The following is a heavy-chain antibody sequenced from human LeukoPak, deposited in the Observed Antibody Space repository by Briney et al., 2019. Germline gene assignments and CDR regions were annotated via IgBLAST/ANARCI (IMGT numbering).Heavy chain of an antibody. D-gene: IGHD3-22*01. V-gene: IGHV1-69*04. Sequence: SVTVSCTASGGTFSSYAISWVRQAPGQGLEWMGRIIPILGIANYAQKFQGRVTITADKSTSTAYMELSSLRSEDTAVYYCARGGNYYDSSGYEYWGQGTLVTVSS. J-gene: IGHJ4*02. CDR2: IIPILGIA. CDR1: GGTFSSYA. CDR3: ARGGNYYDSSGYEY.